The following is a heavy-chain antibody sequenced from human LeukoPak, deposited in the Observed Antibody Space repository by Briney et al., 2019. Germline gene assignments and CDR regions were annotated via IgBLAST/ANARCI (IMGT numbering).Heavy chain of an antibody. J-gene: IGHJ3*02. V-gene: IGHV3-48*03. CDR1: GFTFSSYE. Sequence: PGGSLRLSCAASGFTFSSYEMNWVRQAPGKGLEWVSYISSSGSTIYYADSVKGRFTISRDNAKNSPYLQMNSLRAEDTAVYYCARDFGSYYGSAFDIWGQGTMVTVSS. CDR2: ISSSGSTI. D-gene: IGHD1-26*01. CDR3: ARDFGSYYGSAFDI.